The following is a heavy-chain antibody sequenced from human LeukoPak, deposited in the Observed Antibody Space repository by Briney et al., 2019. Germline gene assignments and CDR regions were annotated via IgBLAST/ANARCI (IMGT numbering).Heavy chain of an antibody. D-gene: IGHD3/OR15-3a*01. CDR1: GVSISSSNCY. CDR3: ARQTGSGLFILP. V-gene: IGHV4-39*01. J-gene: IGHJ4*02. Sequence: SETLSLTCTVSGVSISSSNCYWGWLRQPPGKGLEWIGSIYYTGNTYYNASLKSRVTISIDTSKNQISLRLTSVTATDTAVYYCARQTGSGLFILPGGQGTLVTVSS. CDR2: IYYTGNT.